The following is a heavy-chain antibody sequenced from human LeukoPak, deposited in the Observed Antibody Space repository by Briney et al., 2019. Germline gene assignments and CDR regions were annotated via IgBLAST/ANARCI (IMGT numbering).Heavy chain of an antibody. J-gene: IGHJ4*02. D-gene: IGHD6-13*01. Sequence: GGSLRLSCAASGFTVSSFWMHWVRKAPGKGLEWVSAIGGSGGSTYYADSVKGRFTISRDNSKNTLYLQMNSLRAEDTAVYYCAKGSSSSWNRYYFDYWGQGTLVTVSS. V-gene: IGHV3-23*01. CDR2: IGGSGGST. CDR1: GFTVSSFW. CDR3: AKGSSSSWNRYYFDY.